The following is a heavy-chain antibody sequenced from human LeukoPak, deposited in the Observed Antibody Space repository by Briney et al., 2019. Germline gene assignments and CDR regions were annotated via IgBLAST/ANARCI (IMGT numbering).Heavy chain of an antibody. CDR1: GLTLTCYS. CDR2: ISAGSSSI. D-gene: IGHD4-17*01. J-gene: IGHJ3*02. CDR3: GRKTTDYAFDI. V-gene: IGHV3-48*01. Sequence: GGSLRLSCAASGLTLTCYSISGVRQAPGKGLEWISYISAGSSSIYYADSVKGRFTISRDNAKNSLYLQMSSLRADGAEVYYCGRKTTDYAFDIWGQGTMVTVSS.